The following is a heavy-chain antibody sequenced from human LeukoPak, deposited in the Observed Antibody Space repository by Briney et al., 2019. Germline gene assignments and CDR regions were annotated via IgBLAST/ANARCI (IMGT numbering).Heavy chain of an antibody. Sequence: ASVKVSCKASGGTFSSYAFSWVRQAPGQGLEWMGRIIPILGIANYAQKFQGRVTITADKSTSTAYMELSSLRSEDTAVYYCARSYGSGSYYNPNWFDPWGQGTLVTVSS. CDR2: IIPILGIA. D-gene: IGHD3-10*01. J-gene: IGHJ5*02. CDR1: GGTFSSYA. V-gene: IGHV1-69*04. CDR3: ARSYGSGSYYNPNWFDP.